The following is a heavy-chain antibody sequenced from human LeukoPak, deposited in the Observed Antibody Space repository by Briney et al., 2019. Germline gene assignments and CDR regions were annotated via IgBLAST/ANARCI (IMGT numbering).Heavy chain of an antibody. Sequence: PGGSLRLSCAASGFTFDDYGMSWVRQAPGKGLEWVSGIDRNGDSTGYADSVEGRFTISRDNAKNSLYLQMDSLRAEDTALYYCATQNYYDSSGYFKPPDYWGQGTLVTVSS. CDR3: ATQNYYDSSGYFKPPDY. CDR2: IDRNGDST. V-gene: IGHV3-20*04. D-gene: IGHD3-22*01. CDR1: GFTFDDYG. J-gene: IGHJ4*02.